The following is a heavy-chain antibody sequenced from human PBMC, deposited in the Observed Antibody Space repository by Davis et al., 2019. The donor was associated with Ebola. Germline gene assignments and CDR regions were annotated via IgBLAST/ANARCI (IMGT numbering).Heavy chain of an antibody. CDR3: ARDGADGFLEWSDNWFDP. V-gene: IGHV3-21*01. Sequence: GESLKISCAASGFTFSNAWMNWVRQAPGKGLEWVSSISSSSSYIYYADSVKGRFTISRDNAKNSLYLQMNSLRAEDTAVYYCARDGADGFLEWSDNWFDPWGQGTLVTVSS. D-gene: IGHD3-3*01. CDR1: GFTFSNAW. CDR2: ISSSSSYI. J-gene: IGHJ5*02.